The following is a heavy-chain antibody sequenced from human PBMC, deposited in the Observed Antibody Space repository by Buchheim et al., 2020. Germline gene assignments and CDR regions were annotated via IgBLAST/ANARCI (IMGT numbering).Heavy chain of an antibody. CDR2: INHSGST. Sequence: QVQLQQWGAGLLKPSDTLSLTCAVYGGSFSGYYWSWIRQPPGKGLEWIGEINHSGSTNYNPSRKSRVTLSVDTSKNPFSPKLSSVTAADTAVYYCARGYKNDSSGGYFQHWGQGTL. V-gene: IGHV4-34*01. D-gene: IGHD3-22*01. CDR3: ARGYKNDSSGGYFQH. CDR1: GGSFSGYY. J-gene: IGHJ1*01.